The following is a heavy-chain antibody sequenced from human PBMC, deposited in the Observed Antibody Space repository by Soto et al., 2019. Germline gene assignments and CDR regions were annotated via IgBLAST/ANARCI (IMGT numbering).Heavy chain of an antibody. CDR2: ISGSGGST. CDR1: GFTFSSYA. J-gene: IGHJ4*02. D-gene: IGHD1-26*01. Sequence: EVQLLESGGGLVQPGGSLRLSCAASGFTFSSYAMRWVRQAPVKGLEWVSAISGSGGSTYYADSVKGRFTISRDNSKNTLYLQMNSLRAEDTALYYCARRGSGSYYDYRGQGTLVTVSS. V-gene: IGHV3-23*01. CDR3: ARRGSGSYYDY.